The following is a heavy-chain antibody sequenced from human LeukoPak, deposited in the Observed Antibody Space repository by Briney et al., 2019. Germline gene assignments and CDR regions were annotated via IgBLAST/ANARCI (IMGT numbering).Heavy chain of an antibody. CDR1: GASISSHY. Sequence: PSETLSLTCTVSGASISSHYWSWIRQPPGKGLEWIGDFSYSGSTNYNPSLKSRVTISVDTSKNQFSLKLSSVTAADTAVYYCARVPTAMVTFFDYWGQGTLVTVSS. D-gene: IGHD5-18*01. V-gene: IGHV4-59*11. CDR2: FSYSGST. J-gene: IGHJ4*02. CDR3: ARVPTAMVTFFDY.